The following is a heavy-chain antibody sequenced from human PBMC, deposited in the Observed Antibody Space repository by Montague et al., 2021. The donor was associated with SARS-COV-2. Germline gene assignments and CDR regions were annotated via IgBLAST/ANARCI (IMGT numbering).Heavy chain of an antibody. CDR3: ARDAAVAGIDY. Sequence: SETLSLTCAVYGGSFSGYYWSWIRQPPGKGLEWIGEINHSGSTNYNPSLKSRVTISVDTSKNQFSLKLSSVTAADTAVHYCARDAAVAGIDYWGQGTLVTVSS. V-gene: IGHV4-34*01. CDR1: GGSFSGYY. CDR2: INHSGST. D-gene: IGHD6-19*01. J-gene: IGHJ4*02.